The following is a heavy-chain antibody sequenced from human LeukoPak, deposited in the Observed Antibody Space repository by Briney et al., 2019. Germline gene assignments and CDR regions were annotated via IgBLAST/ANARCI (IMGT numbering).Heavy chain of an antibody. J-gene: IGHJ4*02. CDR2: ISYDGSNK. CDR1: GFSFSSYA. V-gene: IGHV3-30-3*01. Sequence: GGSLRLSCAASGFSFSSYAMHWVRQAPGKGLEWVALISYDGSNKYYADSVKGRFTISRDNSKNTLYLQMNSLRAGDTTVYYCARELVVVTTISGHYWGQGTLVTVSS. D-gene: IGHD2-21*02. CDR3: ARELVVVTTISGHY.